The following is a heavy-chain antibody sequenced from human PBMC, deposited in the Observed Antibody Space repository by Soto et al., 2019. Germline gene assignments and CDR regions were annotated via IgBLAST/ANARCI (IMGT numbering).Heavy chain of an antibody. V-gene: IGHV4-34*01. Sequence: PSGTLSLTCAVYGGSFSGYYWSWIRQPPGKGLEWIGEINHSGSTNYNPSLKSRVTISVDTSKNQFSLKLSSVTAADTAVYYCARGLGVAKIRRILGGQYNWFDTWGQGTLVTVSS. CDR3: ARGLGVAKIRRILGGQYNWFDT. CDR1: GGSFSGYY. CDR2: INHSGST. D-gene: IGHD5-12*01. J-gene: IGHJ5*02.